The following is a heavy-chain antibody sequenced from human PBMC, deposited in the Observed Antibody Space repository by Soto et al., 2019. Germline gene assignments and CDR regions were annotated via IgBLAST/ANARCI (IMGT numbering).Heavy chain of an antibody. CDR2: ISWNSGAV. J-gene: IGHJ5*02. D-gene: IGHD5-18*01. Sequence: EVQLVESGGGLVQPGRSLRLSCAASGFTFENFAMHWVRQAPGKGPEWVSSISWNSGAVGYAASVRGRFTISRDNDKNSLVLQVNSLRPEDTALYYCAKDIGHSYPDPGTWFDPWGQGTLVTVSS. CDR1: GFTFENFA. CDR3: AKDIGHSYPDPGTWFDP. V-gene: IGHV3-9*01.